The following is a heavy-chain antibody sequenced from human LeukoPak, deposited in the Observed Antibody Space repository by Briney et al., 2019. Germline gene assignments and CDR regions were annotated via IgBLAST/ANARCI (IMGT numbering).Heavy chain of an antibody. Sequence: SQTLSRTCTVSGGSISSGDYYWSWIRQPPGKGLEWIGYIYYSGSTYYNPSLKSRVTISVDTSKNQFSLKLSSVTAADTAVYYCAVLGYCSSTSCSPPRFDPWGQGTLVTVSS. CDR1: GGSISSGDYY. D-gene: IGHD2-2*01. J-gene: IGHJ5*02. CDR3: AVLGYCSSTSCSPPRFDP. V-gene: IGHV4-30-4*08. CDR2: IYYSGST.